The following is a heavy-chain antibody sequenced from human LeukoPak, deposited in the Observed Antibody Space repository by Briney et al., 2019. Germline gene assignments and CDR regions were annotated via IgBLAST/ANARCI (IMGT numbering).Heavy chain of an antibody. V-gene: IGHV4-39*07. CDR1: GGSISSYY. J-gene: IGHJ4*02. D-gene: IGHD5-24*01. CDR3: AREVEMATMDY. CDR2: IYYSGST. Sequence: SETLSLTCTVSGGSISSYYWSWIRQPPGKGLEWIGSIYYSGSTYYNPSLKSRVTISVDTSKNQFSLKLSSVTAADTAVYYCAREVEMATMDYWGQGTLVTVSS.